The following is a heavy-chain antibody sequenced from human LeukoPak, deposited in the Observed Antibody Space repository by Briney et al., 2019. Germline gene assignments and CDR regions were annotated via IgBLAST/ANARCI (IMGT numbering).Heavy chain of an antibody. J-gene: IGHJ4*02. D-gene: IGHD5-12*01. CDR1: GGSFSGYY. CDR2: INHSGNT. V-gene: IGHV4-34*01. Sequence: SETLSLTCAVYGGSFSGYYWSWIRQPPGKGLEWIGEINHSGNTNYNPSLKSRVTISVDTSKNQFSLKLSSVTAADTAVYYCAVSGYDYDVDYWGQGTLVTVSS. CDR3: AVSGYDYDVDY.